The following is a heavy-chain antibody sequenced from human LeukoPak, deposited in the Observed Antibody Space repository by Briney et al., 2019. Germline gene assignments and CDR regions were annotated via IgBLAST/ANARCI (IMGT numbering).Heavy chain of an antibody. V-gene: IGHV3-53*01. D-gene: IGHD4-17*01. Sequence: GGSLRLSCAASGFTVNNNYMSWVRQAPGKGLEWVSVIHSGGSTDYADSVKGRFTISRDNSKNTLYLQMNSLRAEDTAVYYCARAGRSDYGDYAAYFDYWGQGTLVTVSS. CDR1: GFTVNNNY. J-gene: IGHJ4*02. CDR3: ARAGRSDYGDYAAYFDY. CDR2: IHSGGST.